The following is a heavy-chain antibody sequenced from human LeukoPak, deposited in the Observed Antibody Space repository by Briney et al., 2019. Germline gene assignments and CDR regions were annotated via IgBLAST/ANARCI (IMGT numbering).Heavy chain of an antibody. Sequence: GGSLRLSCAASGFTFSNYWMSWVRQAPGRGLDWVANINQDGSDKYYVDSVKGRFTISRDNAKNSLYLQMNSLRVEDTAVYYCARDLYSSGWDPNWYFDLWGRGTLVTVSS. V-gene: IGHV3-7*01. CDR2: INQDGSDK. J-gene: IGHJ2*01. D-gene: IGHD6-19*01. CDR3: ARDLYSSGWDPNWYFDL. CDR1: GFTFSNYW.